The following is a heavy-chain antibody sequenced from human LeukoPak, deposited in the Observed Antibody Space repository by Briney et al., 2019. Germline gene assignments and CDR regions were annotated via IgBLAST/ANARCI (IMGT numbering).Heavy chain of an antibody. CDR2: IIPIFGTA. V-gene: IGHV1-69*05. J-gene: IGHJ4*02. D-gene: IGHD5-24*01. Sequence: SVKLSCKASGGTFSSYAISWVRQAPGQGLEWMGGIIPIFGTANYAQKFQGRVTITTDESTSTAYMELSSLRSEDTAVYYCARDRGMATTGGFDYWGQGTLVTVSS. CDR3: ARDRGMATTGGFDY. CDR1: GGTFSSYA.